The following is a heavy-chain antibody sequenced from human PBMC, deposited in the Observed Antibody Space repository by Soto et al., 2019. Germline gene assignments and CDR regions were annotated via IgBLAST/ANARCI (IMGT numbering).Heavy chain of an antibody. Sequence: GGSLRLSCAASGFTFSSYSMNWVRQAPGKGLEWVSYISSSSSTIYYADSVKGRFTISRDNAKNSLYLQMNSLRAEDTAVYYCARGDGCSSTSCYYYYGMDVWGQGTTVTVSS. CDR1: GFTFSSYS. D-gene: IGHD2-2*01. J-gene: IGHJ6*02. CDR3: ARGDGCSSTSCYYYYGMDV. CDR2: ISSSSSTI. V-gene: IGHV3-48*04.